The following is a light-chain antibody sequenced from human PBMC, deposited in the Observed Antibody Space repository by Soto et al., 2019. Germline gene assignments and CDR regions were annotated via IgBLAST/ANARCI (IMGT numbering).Light chain of an antibody. CDR2: GAS. Sequence: EIVMTQSPATLSVSPGGRVTLSCSASQSVSSNFAWYQQKPGQAPRLLIYGASTRATGIPARFSGSGSGTEFTLTISSLQSEDFAVYYCQQYNIWPQTFGQGTKVDIK. CDR3: QQYNIWPQT. J-gene: IGKJ1*01. V-gene: IGKV3-15*01. CDR1: QSVSSN.